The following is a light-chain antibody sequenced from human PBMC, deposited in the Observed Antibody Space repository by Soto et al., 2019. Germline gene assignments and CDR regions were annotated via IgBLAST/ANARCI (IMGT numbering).Light chain of an antibody. CDR1: QAMNTY. Sequence: DIQLTQSPSFLSASVGDRVTISCRASQAMNTYIAWYQQRPGAAPKLLVYGASTLYTGVPSRFSGSESGAVFTLTISSLQPEDFATYYCQQLHSYPITFGQGIRLEIK. J-gene: IGKJ5*01. CDR3: QQLHSYPIT. CDR2: GAS. V-gene: IGKV1-9*01.